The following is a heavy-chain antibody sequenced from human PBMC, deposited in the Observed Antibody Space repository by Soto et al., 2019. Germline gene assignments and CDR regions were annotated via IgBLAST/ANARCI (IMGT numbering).Heavy chain of an antibody. D-gene: IGHD2-2*01. CDR3: ARGPRHCSSTSCYYEQTKNNMDV. J-gene: IGHJ6*03. CDR1: GGTFSSYA. Sequence: SVKVSCKASGGTFSSYAISWVRQAPGQGLEWMGGIIPIFGTANYAQKFQGRVTMTADTSTSTAYMELRSLISDDTAVYYCARGPRHCSSTSCYYEQTKNNMDVWGKGTTVTVSS. V-gene: IGHV1-69*06. CDR2: IIPIFGTA.